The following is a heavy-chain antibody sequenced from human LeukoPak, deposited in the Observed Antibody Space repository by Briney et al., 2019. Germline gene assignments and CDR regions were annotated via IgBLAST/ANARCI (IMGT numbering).Heavy chain of an antibody. CDR2: IVVGSGNT. CDR3: AAVGPGSSDAFDI. J-gene: IGHJ3*02. Sequence: SVKVSCKASGFTFTSSAMQWVRQARGQRLEWIGWIVVGSGNTNYAQKFQERVTITRDMYTSTAYMELSSLRSEDTAVYYCAAVGPGSSDAFDIWGQGTMVTVSS. CDR1: GFTFTSSA. D-gene: IGHD3-10*01. V-gene: IGHV1-58*02.